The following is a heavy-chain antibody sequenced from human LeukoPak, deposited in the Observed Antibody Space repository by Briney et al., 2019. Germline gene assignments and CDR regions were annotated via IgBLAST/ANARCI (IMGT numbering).Heavy chain of an antibody. Sequence: PGGSLRLSCAASGFTFGSYSMNWVRQAPGKGLEWVSYISSSSSTIYYADSVKGRFTISRDNAKNSLYLQMNSLRAEDTAVYYCARADSSGWYEWGSFDYWGQGTLVTVSS. CDR2: ISSSSSTI. V-gene: IGHV3-48*01. D-gene: IGHD6-19*01. CDR1: GFTFGSYS. J-gene: IGHJ4*02. CDR3: ARADSSGWYEWGSFDY.